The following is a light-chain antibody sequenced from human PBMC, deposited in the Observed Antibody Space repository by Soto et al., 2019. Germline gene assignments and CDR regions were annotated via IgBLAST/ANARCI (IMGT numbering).Light chain of an antibody. CDR1: QSISNY. CDR3: QQSYSTPFT. J-gene: IGKJ3*01. Sequence: DIQMTQSPSSLSASVGDRVTITCRASQSISNYLNWYLQKPGKAPKLLIYAASSLQSGVPSRFSGSGSGTDFTLTISSLQPEDFATYYCQQSYSTPFTFCPGTKVDIK. CDR2: AAS. V-gene: IGKV1-39*01.